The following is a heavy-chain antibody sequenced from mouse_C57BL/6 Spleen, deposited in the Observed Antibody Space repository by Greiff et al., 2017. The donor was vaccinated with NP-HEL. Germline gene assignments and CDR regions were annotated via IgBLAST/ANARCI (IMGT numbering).Heavy chain of an antibody. D-gene: IGHD4-1*01. Sequence: VQLQQPGAELVKPGASVKLSCKASGYTFTSYWMHWVKQSLGRGLEWMGGIDPNSGGTKYNEKFKSKATLTVDKPSSTAYMQLNSLTSEDTAVYYCARSGTRGGGYDFDYWGQGTTLTVAS. V-gene: IGHV1-72*01. CDR1: GYTFTSYW. CDR2: IDPNSGGT. J-gene: IGHJ2*01. CDR3: ARSGTRGGGYDFDY.